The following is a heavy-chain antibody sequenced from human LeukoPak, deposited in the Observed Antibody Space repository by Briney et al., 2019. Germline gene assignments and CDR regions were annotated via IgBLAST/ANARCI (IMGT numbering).Heavy chain of an antibody. Sequence: SETLSLTCTVSGYSISSGYYWGWIRQPPGKGLEWIGSIYHSGSTYYNPSLESRVTMSVDTSKNQFSLKLSSVTAADTAVYYCARIPTLTTMPYYYYYMDVWGKGTTVTVSS. V-gene: IGHV4-38-2*02. CDR1: GYSISSGYY. CDR2: IYHSGST. D-gene: IGHD4-11*01. J-gene: IGHJ6*03. CDR3: ARIPTLTTMPYYYYYMDV.